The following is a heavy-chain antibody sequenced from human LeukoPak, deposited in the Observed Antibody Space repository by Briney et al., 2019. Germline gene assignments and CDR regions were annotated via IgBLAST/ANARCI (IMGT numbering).Heavy chain of an antibody. D-gene: IGHD1-26*01. J-gene: IGHJ5*02. CDR3: ARDSGSYRLRGWFDP. Sequence: GGSLRLSCAASGFTFSSYSMNWLRQAPGKGLEWVSSISSSSSYIYYADSVKGRFTISRDNAKNSLYLQMNSLRAEDTAVYYCARDSGSYRLRGWFDPWGQGTLVTVSS. V-gene: IGHV3-21*01. CDR1: GFTFSSYS. CDR2: ISSSSSYI.